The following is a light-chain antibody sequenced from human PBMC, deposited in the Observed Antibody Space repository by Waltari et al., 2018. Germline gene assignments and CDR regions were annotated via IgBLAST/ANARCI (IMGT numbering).Light chain of an antibody. V-gene: IGKV3D-15*01. CDR1: QSISNP. J-gene: IGKJ1*01. CDR3: QHSHTWGT. CDR2: DAS. Sequence: EIVMTQSPATLSVSPGEGATLPCRASQSISNPLAWDQQKPGQAPRLLIYDASTRATGSPTRFSGSGSGTEFTLTISSLHTDDFAVYYCQHSHTWGTFGRGTKVEIK.